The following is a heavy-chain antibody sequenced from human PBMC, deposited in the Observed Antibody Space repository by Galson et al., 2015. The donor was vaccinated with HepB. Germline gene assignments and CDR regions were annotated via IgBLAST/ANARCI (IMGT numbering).Heavy chain of an antibody. V-gene: IGHV1-8*01. CDR1: GYTFTSYD. CDR3: ARVPRDLEWLPDYYYYGMDV. D-gene: IGHD3-3*01. CDR2: MNPNSGNT. Sequence: SVKVSCKASGYTFTSYDINWVRQATGQGLEWMGWMNPNSGNTGYAQKFQGRVTMTRNTSISTAYMELSSLRSEDTAVYYCARVPRDLEWLPDYYYYGMDVWGQGTTVTVSS. J-gene: IGHJ6*02.